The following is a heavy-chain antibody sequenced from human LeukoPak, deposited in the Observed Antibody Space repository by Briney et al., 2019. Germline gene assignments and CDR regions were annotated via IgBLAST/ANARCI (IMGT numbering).Heavy chain of an antibody. V-gene: IGHV3-21*01. J-gene: IGHJ4*02. CDR1: GFTFSSYS. D-gene: IGHD3-10*01. Sequence: SGGSLRLSCAASGFTFSSYSMNWVRQAPGKGLEWVSSISSSSSYIYYADSVKGRFTISRDNAKNSLYLQMNSLRAEDTAVYYCARDNWFGELSPGDFDYWGQGTLVTVSS. CDR2: ISSSSSYI. CDR3: ARDNWFGELSPGDFDY.